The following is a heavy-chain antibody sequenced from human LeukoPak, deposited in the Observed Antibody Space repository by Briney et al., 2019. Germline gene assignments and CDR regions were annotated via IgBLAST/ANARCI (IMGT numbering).Heavy chain of an antibody. V-gene: IGHV4-39*01. CDR3: ARLGYYDSSGYGISYYFDY. CDR2: IYYSGST. CDR1: GGSISSSSYY. Sequence: SETLSLTCTVSGGSISSSSYYWGWIRQPPGKGLEWIGSIYYSGSTYYNPSLKGRVTISVDTSKNQFSLKLSSVTAADTAVYYCARLGYYDSSGYGISYYFDYWGQGTLVTVSS. J-gene: IGHJ4*02. D-gene: IGHD3-22*01.